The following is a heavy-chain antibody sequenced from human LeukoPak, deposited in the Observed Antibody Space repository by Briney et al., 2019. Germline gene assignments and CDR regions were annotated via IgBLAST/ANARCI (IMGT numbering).Heavy chain of an antibody. Sequence: GGSLRLSCAVSGFTFGDYAMHWVRQAPGKGLEWVSLISWDGGSTYYADSVKGRFTISRDNSKNSLYLQMNSLRAEDTALYYCAKADPEEDYYCMDVWGKGTTVPVSS. CDR1: GFTFGDYA. D-gene: IGHD1-14*01. J-gene: IGHJ6*03. CDR3: AKADPEEDYYCMDV. CDR2: ISWDGGST. V-gene: IGHV3-43D*03.